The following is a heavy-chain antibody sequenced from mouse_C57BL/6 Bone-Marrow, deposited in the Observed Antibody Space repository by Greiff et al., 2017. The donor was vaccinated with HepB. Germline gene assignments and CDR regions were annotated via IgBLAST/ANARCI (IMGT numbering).Heavy chain of an antibody. Sequence: QVQLQQPGAELVMPGASVKLSCKASGYTFTSYWMHWVKQRPGQGLEWIGEIDPSDSYTNYNQKFKGKSTLTVDKSSSTAYMQLSSLTSEDSAVYYGARRYGYDGGLDYWGQGTTLTVSS. CDR2: IDPSDSYT. V-gene: IGHV1-69*01. CDR3: ARRYGYDGGLDY. J-gene: IGHJ2*01. D-gene: IGHD2-2*01. CDR1: GYTFTSYW.